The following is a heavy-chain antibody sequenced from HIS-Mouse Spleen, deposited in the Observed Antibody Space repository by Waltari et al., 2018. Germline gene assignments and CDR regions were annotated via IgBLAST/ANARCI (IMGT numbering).Heavy chain of an antibody. J-gene: IGHJ4*02. D-gene: IGHD6-6*01. CDR1: GYTFTSYG. V-gene: IGHV1-18*01. CDR2: IRAYNGNT. Sequence: QVQLVQSGAEVKKPGASVKVSCKASGYTFTSYGISWVRQAPGQGLEWMGWIRAYNGNTNHAQKLQGRVTMTTDTSTSTAYMELRGLRSDDTAVYYCARDRKVRPENYFDYWGQGTLVTVSS. CDR3: ARDRKVRPENYFDY.